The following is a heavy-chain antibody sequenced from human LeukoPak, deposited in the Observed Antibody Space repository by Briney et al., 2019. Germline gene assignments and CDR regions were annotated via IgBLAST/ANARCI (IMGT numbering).Heavy chain of an antibody. CDR2: ISGGGSNT. CDR3: ARGPLIEVAGTTWDY. Sequence: PGGSLRLSCAASGFTFSSYAMSWVRQAPGKGLEWVSAISGGGSNTYYADSVRGRFTISRDNSKNTLHLRMNSLRAEDTALYYCARGPLIEVAGTTWDYWGQGTLVTVSS. CDR1: GFTFSSYA. V-gene: IGHV3-23*01. D-gene: IGHD6-19*01. J-gene: IGHJ4*02.